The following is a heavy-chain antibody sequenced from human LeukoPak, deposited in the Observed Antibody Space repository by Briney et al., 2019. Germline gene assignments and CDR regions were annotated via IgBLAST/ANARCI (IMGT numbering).Heavy chain of an antibody. CDR2: IIPIFGTA. D-gene: IGHD1-26*01. CDR1: GGTFSSYA. CDR3: ARGGSGSYYGFDY. V-gene: IGHV1-69*05. J-gene: IGHJ4*02. Sequence: ASVKVSCKASGGTFSSYAISWLRQAPGQGLEWMGGIIPIFGTANYAQKFQGRVTITTDESTSTAYMELSSLRSEDTAVYYCARGGSGSYYGFDYWGQGTLVTVSS.